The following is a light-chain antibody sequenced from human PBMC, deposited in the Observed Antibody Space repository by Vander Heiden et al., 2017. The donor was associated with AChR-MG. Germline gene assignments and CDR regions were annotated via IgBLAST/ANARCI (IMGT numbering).Light chain of an antibody. Sequence: DIHMTTSPSTLSASVGDRVTITCRASQSISSWLSWYQQKPGKAPKMLIDKASSLESGVPSRFGGSGSGTEFTLTISSLQPEDFATYYCQQYSSFPVTFGQGTRLDIK. CDR1: QSISSW. CDR2: KAS. V-gene: IGKV1-5*03. J-gene: IGKJ5*01. CDR3: QQYSSFPVT.